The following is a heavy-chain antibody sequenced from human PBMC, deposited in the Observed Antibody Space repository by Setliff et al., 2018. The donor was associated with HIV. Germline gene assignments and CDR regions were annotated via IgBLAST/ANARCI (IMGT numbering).Heavy chain of an antibody. J-gene: IGHJ4*02. CDR2: IRPNRGGT. CDR1: GYTFSDYF. V-gene: IGHV1-2*02. D-gene: IGHD3-10*02. Sequence: SVKVSCKASGYTFSDYFIHWVRQAPGQGLEWMGWIRPNRGGTNYAQKFQGRVTMTRDTSITTAYMELSRLSSDDTAVYYCARVFGVRQAFDNWGQGTLVTVSS. CDR3: ARVFGVRQAFDN.